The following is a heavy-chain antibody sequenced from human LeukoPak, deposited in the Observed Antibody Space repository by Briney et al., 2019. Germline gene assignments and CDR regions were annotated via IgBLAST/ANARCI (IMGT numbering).Heavy chain of an antibody. D-gene: IGHD6-6*01. V-gene: IGHV4-4*07. Sequence: SETLSLTCTVSGGSISSYYWSWIRQPAGKGLEWIGRIYTSGSTNYNPSLKSRVTMSVDTSKNQFSLKLSSVTAADTAVYYCAREEGSSPSRVYKYWGQGPLVTVSS. CDR3: AREEGSSPSRVYKY. CDR2: IYTSGST. J-gene: IGHJ4*02. CDR1: GGSISSYY.